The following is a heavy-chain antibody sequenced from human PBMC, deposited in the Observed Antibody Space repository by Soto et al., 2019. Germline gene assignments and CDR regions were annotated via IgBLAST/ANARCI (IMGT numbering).Heavy chain of an antibody. CDR1: GFTFSSYA. J-gene: IGHJ6*04. CDR3: SRDRLRYNWNDFPYYYYGMDV. Sequence: QVQLVESGGGVVQPGRSLRLSCAASGFTFSSYAMHWVRQAPGKGLEGVAVISYDGSNKYYADSVKGRFTISRDNSKNTVYLQMNSLRAEDTAVYYCSRDRLRYNWNDFPYYYYGMDVWGKGTTVTVSS. D-gene: IGHD1-1*01. V-gene: IGHV3-30-3*01. CDR2: ISYDGSNK.